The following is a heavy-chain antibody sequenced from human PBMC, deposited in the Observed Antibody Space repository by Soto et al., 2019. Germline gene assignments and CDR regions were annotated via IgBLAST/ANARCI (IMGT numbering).Heavy chain of an antibody. D-gene: IGHD3-9*01. CDR1: GKPFTLFY. J-gene: IGHJ4*02. CDR3: ARDEGGYDILTGYYKAHHFDY. V-gene: IGHV1-18*01. CDR2: ISPHNFNT. Sequence: QVQLVQSGAEVKKPGNPGRSSSPPSGKPFTLFYTTGVRQAPDQGFGWLGAISPHNFNTNFAQKFQGRVTLTTDTSTSTAYMELRSLRSDDTAVYYCARDEGGYDILTGYYKAHHFDYWGQGVLVTVSS.